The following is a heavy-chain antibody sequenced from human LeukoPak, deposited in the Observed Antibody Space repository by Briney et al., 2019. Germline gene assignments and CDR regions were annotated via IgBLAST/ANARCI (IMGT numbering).Heavy chain of an antibody. CDR1: GGSISSYY. Sequence: SETLSLTCTVSGGSISSYYWNWIRQSPESGLEWIGYIYYSGSTNYNPSLKSRVTISVDTSKNQFSLQLSSVTAADRAVYYCARHANGYSSSWHDYWGQGTLVTVS. J-gene: IGHJ4*02. CDR2: IYYSGST. V-gene: IGHV4-59*08. D-gene: IGHD6-13*01. CDR3: ARHANGYSSSWHDY.